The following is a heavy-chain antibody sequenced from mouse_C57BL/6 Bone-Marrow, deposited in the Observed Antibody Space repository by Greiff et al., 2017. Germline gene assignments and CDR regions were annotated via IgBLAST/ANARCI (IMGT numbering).Heavy chain of an antibody. D-gene: IGHD2-2*01. Sequence: QVQLQQPGAELVMPGASVKLSCKASGYTFTSYWMHWVKQRPGQGLEWIGEIDPSDSYTNYNQKFKGKSPLTVDKSSSTAYMQLSSLTSEDSAVYYCARDYGYEGGYAMDYWGQGTSVTVSS. CDR3: ARDYGYEGGYAMDY. J-gene: IGHJ4*01. CDR2: IDPSDSYT. V-gene: IGHV1-69*01. CDR1: GYTFTSYW.